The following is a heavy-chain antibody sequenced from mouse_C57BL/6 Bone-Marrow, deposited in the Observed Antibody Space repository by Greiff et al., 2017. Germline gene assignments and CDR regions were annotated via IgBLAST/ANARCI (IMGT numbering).Heavy chain of an antibody. CDR1: GYSFTGYY. CDR3: ARWTGWCFDV. CDR2: INPSTGGT. V-gene: IGHV1-42*01. Sequence: VQLQQSGPELVKPGASVKISCKASGYSFTGYYMNWVKQSPEKSLEWIGEINPSTGGTTYNQKFKAKATLTVDKSSSTAYMQLKSLTSEDSAVYYCARWTGWCFDVWGTGTTATVTA. J-gene: IGHJ1*03.